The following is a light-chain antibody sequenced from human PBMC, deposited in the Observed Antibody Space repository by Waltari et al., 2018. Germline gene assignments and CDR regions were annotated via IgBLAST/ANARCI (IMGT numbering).Light chain of an antibody. CDR3: QQYNTWPS. Sequence: LSCRASTNISTLLVGDQNNPCQAPRRLIYAASTRATGTPARFSGHGSGTEFTLTISSLQSEDFALYYCQQYNTWPSFGPGTKVDIK. J-gene: IGKJ3*01. CDR1: TNISTL. CDR2: AAS. V-gene: IGKV3-15*01.